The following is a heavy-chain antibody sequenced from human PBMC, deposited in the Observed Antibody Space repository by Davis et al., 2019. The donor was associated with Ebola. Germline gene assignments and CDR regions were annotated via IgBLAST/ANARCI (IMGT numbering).Heavy chain of an antibody. D-gene: IGHD4-17*01. Sequence: GESLKISCAASGFTLSGYDMNWVRQAPGKGLQWVAVIWDDGSNKYYADSVKGRITIARDNSENTVYLQMNSLRAEDTAVYYCTRHVPGDFWYFDLWGRGTLVTVSS. J-gene: IGHJ2*01. V-gene: IGHV3-33*01. CDR2: IWDDGSNK. CDR3: TRHVPGDFWYFDL. CDR1: GFTLSGYD.